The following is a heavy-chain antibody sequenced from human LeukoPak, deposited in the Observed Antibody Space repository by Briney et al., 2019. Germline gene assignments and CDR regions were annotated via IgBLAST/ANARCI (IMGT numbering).Heavy chain of an antibody. D-gene: IGHD1-26*01. Sequence: GGSLRLSRAASGFTFDDYAMHWVRQAPGKGLEWVSLISWDGGSTYYADSVKGRFTISRDNSKNSLYLQMNSLRAEDTALYYCAKDIVSGSYGLGFDYWGQGTLVTVSS. CDR3: AKDIVSGSYGLGFDY. V-gene: IGHV3-43D*03. CDR1: GFTFDDYA. CDR2: ISWDGGST. J-gene: IGHJ4*02.